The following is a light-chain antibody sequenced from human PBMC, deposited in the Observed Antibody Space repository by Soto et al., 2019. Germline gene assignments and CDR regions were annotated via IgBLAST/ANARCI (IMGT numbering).Light chain of an antibody. CDR1: SSNIGAGYD. V-gene: IGLV1-40*01. CDR3: QSYDNTLSGYV. J-gene: IGLJ1*01. Sequence: QSVLTQPPSVSGAPGQRVTISCTGSSSNIGAGYDVHWYQQLPGTAPKLLIYGNSNRPSGVPDRFSGSKSGTSASLAITGLQAEDEADYYRQSYDNTLSGYVFGTGTKLTVL. CDR2: GNS.